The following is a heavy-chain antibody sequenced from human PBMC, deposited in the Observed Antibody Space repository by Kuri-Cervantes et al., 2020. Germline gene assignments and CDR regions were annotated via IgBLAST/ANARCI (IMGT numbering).Heavy chain of an antibody. Sequence: SVKVSCKASGGTFGSYAISWVRQAPGQGLEWMGGIIPIFGTANYAQKFQGRVTMTRNTSISTAYMELSSLRSEDTAVYYCARDSSGWYGWFDPWGQGTLVTVSS. CDR1: GGTFGSYA. CDR3: ARDSSGWYGWFDP. V-gene: IGHV1-69*05. CDR2: IIPIFGTA. D-gene: IGHD6-19*01. J-gene: IGHJ5*02.